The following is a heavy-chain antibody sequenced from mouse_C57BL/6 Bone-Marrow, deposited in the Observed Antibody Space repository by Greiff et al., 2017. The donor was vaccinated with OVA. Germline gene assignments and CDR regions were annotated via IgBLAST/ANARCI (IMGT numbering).Heavy chain of an antibody. CDR3: ARGYGSSYGAMDY. CDR2: IYPRSGNT. CDR1: GYTFTSYG. V-gene: IGHV1-81*01. J-gene: IGHJ4*01. Sequence: VKLVESGAELARPGASVKLSCKASGYTFTSYGISWVKQRTGQGLAWIGEIYPRSGNTYYNEKFKGKATLTADKSSSTAYMELRSLTSEDSAVYFCARGYGSSYGAMDYWGQGTSVTVSS. D-gene: IGHD1-1*01.